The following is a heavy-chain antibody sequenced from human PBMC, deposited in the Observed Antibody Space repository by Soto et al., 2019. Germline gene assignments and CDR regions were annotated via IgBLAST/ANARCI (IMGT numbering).Heavy chain of an antibody. CDR1: GFTFSSYW. D-gene: IGHD3-3*01. J-gene: IGHJ5*02. CDR3: ARDRYYDVWSGYQWGYWFDP. Sequence: WSLRLSCAASGFTFSSYWMHWVRQAPGKGLVWVSRINSDESSTSYADSVKGRFTISRDNAKNTLYLQMNSLRAEDTAVYYCARDRYYDVWSGYQWGYWFDPWGQGTLVTVSS. CDR2: INSDESST. V-gene: IGHV3-74*01.